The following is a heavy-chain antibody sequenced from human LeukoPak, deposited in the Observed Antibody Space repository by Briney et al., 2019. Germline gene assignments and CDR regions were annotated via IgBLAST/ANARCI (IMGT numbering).Heavy chain of an antibody. CDR3: ARQNQGLGSRNWFDP. V-gene: IGHV1-2*02. CDR2: INFNSGGT. J-gene: IGHJ5*02. D-gene: IGHD4-17*01. CDR1: GYMFTGYY. Sequence: GASVKVSCKASGYMFTGYYIHWVRQAPGQGLEWMGWINFNSGGTHYAQKFQDRVTMTRDTYITTAYMELSSLRSDDTAVYYCARQNQGLGSRNWFDPWGQGTLVTVSS.